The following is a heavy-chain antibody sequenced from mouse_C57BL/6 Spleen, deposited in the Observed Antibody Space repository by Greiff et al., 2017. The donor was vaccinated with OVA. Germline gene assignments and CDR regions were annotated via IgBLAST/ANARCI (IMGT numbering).Heavy chain of an antibody. CDR2: INYDGSST. V-gene: IGHV5-16*01. CDR1: GFTFSDYY. Sequence: EVKLVESEGGLVQPGSSMKLSCTASGFTFSDYYMAWVRQVPEKGLEWVANINYDGSSTYYLDSLKSRFIISRDNAKNILYLQMSSLKSEDTATYCCARAGACYAMDYWGQGTSVTVSS. CDR3: ARAGACYAMDY. J-gene: IGHJ4*01.